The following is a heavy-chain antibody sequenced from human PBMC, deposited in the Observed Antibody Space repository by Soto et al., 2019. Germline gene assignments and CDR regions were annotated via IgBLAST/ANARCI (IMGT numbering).Heavy chain of an antibody. Sequence: EVQLVESGGGLVKPGGSLRLSCAASGFTFSSYSMNWVRQAPGKGLEWVSSISSSSSYIYYADSVKGRFTISRDNAKNSLYLQMNSLRAEDTAVYYCARGGALLWFGELLSSDAFDIWGQGTMVTASS. CDR3: ARGGALLWFGELLSSDAFDI. CDR1: GFTFSSYS. D-gene: IGHD3-10*01. J-gene: IGHJ3*02. V-gene: IGHV3-21*01. CDR2: ISSSSSYI.